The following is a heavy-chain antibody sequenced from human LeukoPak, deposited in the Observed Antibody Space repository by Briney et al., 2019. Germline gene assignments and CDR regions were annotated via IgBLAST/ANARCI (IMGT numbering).Heavy chain of an antibody. Sequence: ASVKVSCKASGYTITNNWMHWVRQASGQGLEWMGVINPSGTGTSYAQKFQDRITMSRDTSTSTVYMELSSLRSEDTAFYYCATDHSMANTAWWFDPWGQGTLVTVSS. D-gene: IGHD5-24*01. J-gene: IGHJ5*02. CDR2: INPSGTGT. CDR3: ATDHSMANTAWWFDP. V-gene: IGHV1-46*03. CDR1: GYTITNNW.